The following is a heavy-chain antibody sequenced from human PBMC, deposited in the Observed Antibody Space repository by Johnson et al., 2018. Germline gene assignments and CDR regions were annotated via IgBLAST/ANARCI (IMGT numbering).Heavy chain of an antibody. CDR1: GFTFNNYW. J-gene: IGHJ3*01. CDR2: INSDGSTT. CDR3: VRVKVGGDVFDV. V-gene: IGHV3-74*02. Sequence: VQLVESGGGLVQPGGSLRLSCAASGFTFNNYWMHWVRQAPGKGLVWVSRINSDGSTTTYADSVKGRFTISRDNAKNTLYLEMNSLRVEDTDVDYCVRVKVGGDVFDVWGQGTMVTVSS. D-gene: IGHD1-26*01.